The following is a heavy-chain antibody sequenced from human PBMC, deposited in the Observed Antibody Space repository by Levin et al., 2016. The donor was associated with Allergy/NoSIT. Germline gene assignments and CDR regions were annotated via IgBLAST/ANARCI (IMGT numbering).Heavy chain of an antibody. Sequence: VRQAPGKGLEWVSSISSSRSYIYYADSVRGRFTISRDNAKNSLYLQMNSLRAEDTAVYYCASDVFDIWGQGTMVTVSS. CDR3: ASDVFDI. V-gene: IGHV3-21*01. CDR2: ISSSRSYI. J-gene: IGHJ3*02.